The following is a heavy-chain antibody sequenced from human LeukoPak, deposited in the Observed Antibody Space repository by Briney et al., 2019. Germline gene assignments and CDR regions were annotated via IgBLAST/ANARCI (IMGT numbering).Heavy chain of an antibody. CDR2: IHPNTVVT. D-gene: IGHD1-26*01. Sequence: ASVKVSCKASGYTFTDYYIHWVRQAPGQGLEWMGWIHPNTVVTNFDQKFQGRVTLTRDTSISTAYMELSRLRSDDTALYYCARGTKDILGPVDFWGQGTVVTVSS. V-gene: IGHV1-2*02. J-gene: IGHJ4*02. CDR1: GYTFTDYY. CDR3: ARGTKDILGPVDF.